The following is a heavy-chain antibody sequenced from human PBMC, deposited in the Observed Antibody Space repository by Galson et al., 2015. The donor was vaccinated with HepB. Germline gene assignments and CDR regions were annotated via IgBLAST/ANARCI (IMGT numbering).Heavy chain of an antibody. J-gene: IGHJ5*01. CDR3: AKNFARGVACYDS. D-gene: IGHD2-15*01. CDR2: ICGDSVYT. CDR1: GFAFSNYA. Sequence: SLRLSCAASGFAFSNYAMTWVRQAPGKRPEWLSAICGDSVYTFYADSVKGRFSIFRDNSKNTLYLHMNGLRAEDTAMYYCAKNFARGVACYDSWGQGALVTVSS. V-gene: IGHV3-23*01.